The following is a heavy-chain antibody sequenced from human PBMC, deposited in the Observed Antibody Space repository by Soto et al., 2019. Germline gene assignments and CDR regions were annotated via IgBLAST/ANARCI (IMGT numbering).Heavy chain of an antibody. CDR3: ARDLAKGGGSAGFEY. V-gene: IGHV1-2*02. D-gene: IGHD1-26*01. J-gene: IGHJ4*02. CDR1: GYTFTVYY. CDR2: INPKSGGT. Sequence: ASVKVSCKAAGYTFTVYYMHWVRQAPGQGLEWMGWINPKSGGTMYPQKFQGRVTMTWDTSISTAYMALTRLRSDDTAVYYCARDLAKGGGSAGFEYLGQGTLVNVS.